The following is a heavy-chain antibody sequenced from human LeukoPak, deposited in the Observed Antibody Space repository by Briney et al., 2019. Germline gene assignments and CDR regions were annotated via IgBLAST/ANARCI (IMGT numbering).Heavy chain of an antibody. J-gene: IGHJ4*02. CDR1: GGSVSDYY. D-gene: IGHD1-26*01. CDR2: IYYTET. Sequence: SETLSLTCTVSGGSVSDYYWSWLRQSPGKGLEWIGYIYYTETSYNPSLKSRVTISADTSKNQFSLKLSSVTAADTAVYYCARSEVVGATNFDYWGQGTLVTVSS. V-gene: IGHV4-59*08. CDR3: ARSEVVGATNFDY.